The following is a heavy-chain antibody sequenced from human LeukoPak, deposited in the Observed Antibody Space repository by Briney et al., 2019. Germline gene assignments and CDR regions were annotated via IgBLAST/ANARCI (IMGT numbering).Heavy chain of an antibody. J-gene: IGHJ4*02. Sequence: SQTLSLTCAISGDSVSSNSAAWNWIRQSPSRGLEWLGRTYYRSKWYNDYAVSVKSRITINPDTSNNQFSLQLNSVTPEDTAVYYCARFLPYYDSSGYQGHFDYWGQGTLVTVSS. CDR3: ARFLPYYDSSGYQGHFDY. CDR2: TYYRSKWYN. CDR1: GDSVSSNSAA. V-gene: IGHV6-1*01. D-gene: IGHD3-22*01.